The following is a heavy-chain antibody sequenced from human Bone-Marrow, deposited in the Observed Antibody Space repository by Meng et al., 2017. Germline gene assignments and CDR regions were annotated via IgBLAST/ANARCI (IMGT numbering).Heavy chain of an antibody. CDR1: GGFFSGYY. V-gene: IGHV4-34*01. D-gene: IGHD5-12*01. CDR3: ARAKRIYSGYGWWFDP. J-gene: IGHJ5*02. Sequence: VPLQQCGSGVVKPSDALSLIWAVYGGFFSGYYWSWIPQPPGKGLVWIGEINHSGITNYNPSLKSRVTISVDTSKNQFSLKLSSVTAADTAVYYCARAKRIYSGYGWWFDPWGQGTLVTVSS. CDR2: INHSGIT.